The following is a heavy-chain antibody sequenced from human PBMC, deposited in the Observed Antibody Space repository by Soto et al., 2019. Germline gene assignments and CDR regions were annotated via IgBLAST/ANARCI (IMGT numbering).Heavy chain of an antibody. J-gene: IGHJ1*01. CDR3: ARASEGYCGGDCYHEYFQH. Sequence: SVEVSCKASGGTFSSSAISWVRQAPGQGLEWMGGIIPIFGTANYAQKFQGRVTITADESTSTAYMELSSLRSEDTAVYYCARASEGYCGGDCYHEYFQHWGQGTLVTVSS. D-gene: IGHD2-21*02. CDR2: IIPIFGTA. CDR1: GGTFSSSA. V-gene: IGHV1-69*13.